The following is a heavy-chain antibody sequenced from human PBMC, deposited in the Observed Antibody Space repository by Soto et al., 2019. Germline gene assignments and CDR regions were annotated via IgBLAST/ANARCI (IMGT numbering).Heavy chain of an antibody. D-gene: IGHD6-13*01. CDR3: AKDQGSSWYEIDY. CDR2: IIDSGGST. J-gene: IGHJ4*02. V-gene: IGHV3-23*01. CDR1: GFTFSSCA. Sequence: GGSLRLSCAASGFTFSSCAMGWVRQAPGKGLEWVSDIIDSGGSTYYADSVKGRFTISRDNSKSTLYLQMNSLRAEDTALYYCAKDQGSSWYEIDYWGQGTLVTVSS.